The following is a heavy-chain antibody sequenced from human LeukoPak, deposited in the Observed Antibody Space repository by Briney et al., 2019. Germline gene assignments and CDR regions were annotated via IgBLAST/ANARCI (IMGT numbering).Heavy chain of an antibody. CDR2: FDPEDGET. CDR1: GYTLTELS. D-gene: IGHD1-1*01. V-gene: IGHV1-24*01. CDR3: AREQLGASCMDV. J-gene: IGHJ6*03. Sequence: ASVKVSCKVSGYTLTELSMHWVRQAPGKGLEWMGGFDPEDGETIYAQKFQGRVTMTEDTSTDTAYMELRSLRSDDTAVYYCAREQLGASCMDVWGKGTTVTVSS.